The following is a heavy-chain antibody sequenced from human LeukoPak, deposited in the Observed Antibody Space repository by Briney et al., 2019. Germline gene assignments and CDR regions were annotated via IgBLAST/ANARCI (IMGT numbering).Heavy chain of an antibody. V-gene: IGHV4-34*01. J-gene: IGHJ4*02. CDR3: ARGAAYYDFWSGYYPRTGFDY. CDR2: INHSGST. CDR1: GFTFSSYA. D-gene: IGHD3-3*01. Sequence: SGGSLRLSCEASGFTFSSYAMSWVRQVPGKGLEWIGEINHSGSTNYNPSLKSRVTISVDTSKNQFSLKLSSVTAADTAVYYCARGAAYYDFWSGYYPRTGFDYWGQGTLVTVSS.